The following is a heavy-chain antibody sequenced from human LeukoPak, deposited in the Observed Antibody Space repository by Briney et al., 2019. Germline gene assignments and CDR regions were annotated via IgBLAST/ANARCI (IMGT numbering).Heavy chain of an antibody. D-gene: IGHD1-26*01. Sequence: GGSLRLSCAASGFTFSSYSMNWVRQAPGKGLEWVSSISGSSSYIYYADSVKGRFTISRDNAKNSLYLQMNSLRAEDTAVYYCARGYGSYAAFDIWGQGTMVTVSS. J-gene: IGHJ3*02. CDR1: GFTFSSYS. CDR3: ARGYGSYAAFDI. V-gene: IGHV3-21*01. CDR2: ISGSSSYI.